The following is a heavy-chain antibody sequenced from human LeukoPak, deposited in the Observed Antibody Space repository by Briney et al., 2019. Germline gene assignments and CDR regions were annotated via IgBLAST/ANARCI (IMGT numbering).Heavy chain of an antibody. V-gene: IGHV3-23*01. CDR3: AKERDAKGYFDY. CDR1: GFTFSTYW. CDR2: ISGSGET. Sequence: GGSLRLSCAASGFTFSTYWMSWVRQAPGQGLEWVSAISGSGETYYPDSVKGRFTISRDNSKNTLFLLMNGLRAEDTAVYYCAKERDAKGYFDYWGQGTLVTVSS. J-gene: IGHJ4*02.